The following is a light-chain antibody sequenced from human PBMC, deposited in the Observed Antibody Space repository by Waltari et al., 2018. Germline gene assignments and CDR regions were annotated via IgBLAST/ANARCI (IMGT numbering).Light chain of an antibody. V-gene: IGKV3-20*01. Sequence: EIVLTQSPATLSLSPGERATLSCRASHSISSSFLAWYQQKPGQAPRLLIYDTFSRAPGIPDRFSGSGSGTDFTLTISRLEPEDFAVYYCHQYGISPPFTFGPGTRVEI. CDR1: HSISSSF. J-gene: IGKJ3*01. CDR3: HQYGISPPFT. CDR2: DTF.